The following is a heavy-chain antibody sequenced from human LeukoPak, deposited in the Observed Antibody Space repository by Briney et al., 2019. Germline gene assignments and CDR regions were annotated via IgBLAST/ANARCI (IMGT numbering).Heavy chain of an antibody. CDR1: GYSFTSHG. D-gene: IGHD3-22*01. CDR2: IRGCNGNI. CDR3: TRARGYYESSGYYYPWGDFDY. V-gene: IGHV1-18*01. Sequence: ASVKVSCKASGYSFTSHGITWVRQAPGQGLEWMGWIRGCNGNINYGQQFQDRVTMTTDISTNTAYMEVRSLRSDDTAVYYCTRARGYYESSGYYYPWGDFDYWGQGTLVAVSS. J-gene: IGHJ4*02.